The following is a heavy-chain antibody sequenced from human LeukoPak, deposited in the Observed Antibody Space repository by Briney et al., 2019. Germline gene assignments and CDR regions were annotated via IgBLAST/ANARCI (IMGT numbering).Heavy chain of an antibody. CDR1: GYTFTSYG. CDR3: ARDRRDGDYFSNDY. CDR2: ISAYNGNT. Sequence: ASVKVSCKASGYTFTSYGISWVRLAPGQGLEWMGWISAYNGNTNYAQKLQGRVTMTTDTSTSTAYMELRSLRSDDTAVYYCARDRRDGDYFSNDYWGQGTLVTVSS. D-gene: IGHD4-17*01. J-gene: IGHJ4*02. V-gene: IGHV1-18*01.